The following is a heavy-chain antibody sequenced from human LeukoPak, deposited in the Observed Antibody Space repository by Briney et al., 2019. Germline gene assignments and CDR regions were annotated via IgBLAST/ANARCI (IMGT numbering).Heavy chain of an antibody. CDR3: ARVSSSWYRGAFDI. CDR1: GFTFSSYE. Sequence: PGGSLRLSCAASGFTFSSYEMNWVRQAPGKGLEWVSYISSSGSTIYYADSVKGRFTNSRDNAKNSLYLQMNSLRAEDTAVYCCARVSSSWYRGAFDIWGQGTMVTVSS. J-gene: IGHJ3*02. CDR2: ISSSGSTI. D-gene: IGHD6-13*01. V-gene: IGHV3-48*03.